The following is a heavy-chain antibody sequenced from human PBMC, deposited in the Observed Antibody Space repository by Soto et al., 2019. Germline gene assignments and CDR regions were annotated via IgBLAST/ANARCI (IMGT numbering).Heavy chain of an antibody. J-gene: IGHJ4*02. CDR3: ARGAPRGGGVPTYVHY. CDR2: IHYNGDT. V-gene: IGHV4-31*03. CDR1: GGSLTSGGFY. D-gene: IGHD3-16*01. Sequence: QVHLQESGPRLLEPSQTLSLTCNVSGGSLTSGGFYWTWVGHHPEKALEWVGSIHYNGDTYFSPSLRSRISLPLDTSKNEFSLAMASVTGADTAIYFCARGAPRGGGVPTYVHYWGPGIHVSVSS.